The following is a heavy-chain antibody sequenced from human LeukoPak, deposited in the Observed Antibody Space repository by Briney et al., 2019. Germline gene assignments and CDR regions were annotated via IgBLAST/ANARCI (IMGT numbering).Heavy chain of an antibody. J-gene: IGHJ4*02. CDR1: GYSFTNNW. CDR2: IYPCDSET. V-gene: IGHV5-51*01. D-gene: IGHD3-10*01. Sequence: GESLKISCKASGYSFTNNWIAWVRQMPGKGLEWMGIIYPCDSETRINPSFQGQVTMSVDKSINTASLYWSSLKASDTAIYYCARCYYGSESYYPYYFDFWGQGTLVTVSS. CDR3: ARCYYGSESYYPYYFDF.